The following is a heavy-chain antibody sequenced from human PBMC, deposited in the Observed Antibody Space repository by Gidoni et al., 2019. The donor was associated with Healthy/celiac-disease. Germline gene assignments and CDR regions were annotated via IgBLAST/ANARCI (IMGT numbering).Heavy chain of an antibody. D-gene: IGHD3-3*01. CDR1: GSTFRSNA. CDR2: IGGSGGST. CDR3: ANRPQGDLGEVY. Sequence: EVQLLESGGGLVQPGGSLRLSRSASGSTFRSNAMSWVRQAPGKGLEWVAAIGGSGGSTYYEDSVKGRFTIARDNSKNTLYLQMNSLRAEDTAVYYCANRPQGDLGEVYWGQGTLVTVSS. V-gene: IGHV3-23*01. J-gene: IGHJ4*02.